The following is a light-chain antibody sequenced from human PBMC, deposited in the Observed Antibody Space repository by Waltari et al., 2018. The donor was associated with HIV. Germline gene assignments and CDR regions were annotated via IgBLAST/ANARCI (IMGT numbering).Light chain of an antibody. J-gene: IGKJ4*01. CDR3: QQYDNLMALT. CDR1: QDIKKY. CDR2: DVS. V-gene: IGKV1-33*01. Sequence: DIQMTQSPSSVSAYVGDRVPITCQASQDIKKYLNWYQQKPGKAPNLLIYDVSHLERGVPSRFSGSGSGTHFTFTIRSLQPEDVATYYCQQYDNLMALTFGGGTKVEIK.